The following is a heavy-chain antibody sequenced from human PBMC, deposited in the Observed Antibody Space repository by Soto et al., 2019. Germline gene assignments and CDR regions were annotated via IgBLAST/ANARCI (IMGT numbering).Heavy chain of an antibody. CDR1: GFTLSDYG. CDR2: IWHDGGEK. J-gene: IGHJ4*02. V-gene: IGHV3-33*01. D-gene: IGHD3-22*01. CDR3: ARDPGRDSPIDY. Sequence: QVQLVESGGGVVQPGRSLRHSCTASGFTLSDYGMHWVRQAPGKGLEWVAVIWHDGGEKYYADSVTGRFTISRDNSKNTVHLQIDSLGTEDTALYYCARDPGRDSPIDYWGQGTLVTVSS.